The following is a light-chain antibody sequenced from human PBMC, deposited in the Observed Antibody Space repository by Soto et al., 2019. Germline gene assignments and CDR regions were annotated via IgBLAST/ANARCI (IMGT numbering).Light chain of an antibody. CDR3: QQYYSYPRLT. CDR1: QGISSY. Sequence: AIRMTQSPSSFSAARGDRVTITCRASQGISSYLAWYQQKPGKAPKLLIYAASTLQSGVPSRFSGSGSGTDFTLTISCLQSEDFATYYCQQYYSYPRLTFGGGTKVEIK. V-gene: IGKV1-8*01. CDR2: AAS. J-gene: IGKJ4*01.